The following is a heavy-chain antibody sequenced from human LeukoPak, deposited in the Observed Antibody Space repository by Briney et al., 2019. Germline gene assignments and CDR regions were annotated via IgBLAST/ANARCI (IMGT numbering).Heavy chain of an antibody. Sequence: PSETLSLTCTVSGGSISSYYWSWIRQPPGEGLEWIGYIYYSGSTNYNPSLKSRVTISVDTSKNQFSLKLSSVTAADTAVYYCARSYFAYYYYHMDVWGKGTTVTVSS. CDR3: ARSYFAYYYYHMDV. V-gene: IGHV4-59*01. CDR2: IYYSGST. D-gene: IGHD3-9*01. CDR1: GGSISSYY. J-gene: IGHJ6*03.